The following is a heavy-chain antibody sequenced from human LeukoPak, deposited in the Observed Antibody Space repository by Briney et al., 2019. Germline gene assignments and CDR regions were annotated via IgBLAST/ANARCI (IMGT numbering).Heavy chain of an antibody. CDR3: ARSRMPSASSKSRGYFDY. J-gene: IGHJ4*02. Sequence: GGSLRLSCAASGFTFSSYSMNWVRQAPGKGLEWVSYISSSSSTIYYADSVKGRFTISRDNAKNSLYLQMNSLRAEDTAVYYCARSRMPSASSKSRGYFDYWGQGTLVTVSS. V-gene: IGHV3-48*01. CDR1: GFTFSSYS. D-gene: IGHD2-15*01. CDR2: ISSSSSTI.